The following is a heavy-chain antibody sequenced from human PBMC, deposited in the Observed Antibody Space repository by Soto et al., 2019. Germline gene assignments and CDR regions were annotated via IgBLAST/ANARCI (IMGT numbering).Heavy chain of an antibody. V-gene: IGHV3-74*01. Sequence: GGSLRLSCAASGITFSTYWMHWVRQAPGKGLVWVSRIDSEDGSTNYADSVKGRFTISRDSAKNTVYLQMNSLRDEDTAVYYCAGLRGVVLEYWGQGALVTVSS. CDR1: GITFSTYW. CDR3: AGLRGVVLEY. CDR2: IDSEDGST. D-gene: IGHD3-10*01. J-gene: IGHJ4*02.